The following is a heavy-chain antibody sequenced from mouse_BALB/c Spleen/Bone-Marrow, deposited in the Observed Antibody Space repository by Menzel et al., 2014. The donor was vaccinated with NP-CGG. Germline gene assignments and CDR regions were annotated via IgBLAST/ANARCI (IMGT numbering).Heavy chain of an antibody. CDR2: IWSGGST. J-gene: IGHJ4*01. D-gene: IGHD4-1*01. Sequence: QVQLQQSGHGLVQPSQRLSITCTVSGFSLTSYGVYWVRQSPGKGLEWLGVIWSGGSTDYNAAFISRLSISKDNSKSQVFFKMNSLQSNDTAIYYCARNRDWDGAMDYWGQGTSVTVSS. V-gene: IGHV2-2*03. CDR3: ARNRDWDGAMDY. CDR1: GFSLTSYG.